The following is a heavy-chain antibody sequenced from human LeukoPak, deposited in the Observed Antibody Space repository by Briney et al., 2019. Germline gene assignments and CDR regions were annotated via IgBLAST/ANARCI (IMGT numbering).Heavy chain of an antibody. CDR3: ARPLYLFYGDYGDY. D-gene: IGHD4-17*01. J-gene: IGHJ4*02. Sequence: PGGSLRLSCAASGFTFSSYSMNWVRQAPGKGLEWVSYISSSGSTLYYADSVKSRFTISRDNAKNSLYLQMNSLRAEDTAVYYCARPLYLFYGDYGDYWGQGTLVTVSS. V-gene: IGHV3-48*04. CDR1: GFTFSSYS. CDR2: ISSSGSTL.